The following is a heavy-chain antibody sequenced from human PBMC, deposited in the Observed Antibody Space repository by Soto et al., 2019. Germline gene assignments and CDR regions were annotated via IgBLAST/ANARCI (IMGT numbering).Heavy chain of an antibody. J-gene: IGHJ4*02. Sequence: GGSLRLSCAASGFTFSAYWMSWVRQAPGKGLEWVANIKKDGSEKYYVDSVKGRFIVSRDNAKNSLYLQMNSLRVEDTAVYYCARDGIGGDWNTDFWGQGTLVTVSS. D-gene: IGHD2-21*02. V-gene: IGHV3-7*01. CDR2: IKKDGSEK. CDR3: ARDGIGGDWNTDF. CDR1: GFTFSAYW.